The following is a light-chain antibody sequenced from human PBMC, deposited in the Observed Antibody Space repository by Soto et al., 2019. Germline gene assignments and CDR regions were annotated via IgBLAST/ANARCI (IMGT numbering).Light chain of an antibody. V-gene: IGLV2-14*02. CDR1: RSDVGRYKF. CDR2: EGN. Sequence: QSVLTQPASVCGSPGQSITLSCTGTRSDVGRYKFVSWLQEFPGRVPKVMEYEGNKRPSGVPDRFSGSKSGTSASLAITGLQAEDEADYYCQSYDSSLSGYVFGTGTKLTVL. J-gene: IGLJ1*01. CDR3: QSYDSSLSGYV.